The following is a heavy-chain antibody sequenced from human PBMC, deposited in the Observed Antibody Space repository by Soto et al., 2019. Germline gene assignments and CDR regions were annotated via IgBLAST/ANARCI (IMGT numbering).Heavy chain of an antibody. CDR3: ARDSSLRSYYYYYGMDV. Sequence: QVQLVESGGGVVQPGRSLRLSCAASGFTFSSYAMHWVRQAPGKGLEWVAGISYDGSNKYYADSVKGRFTISRDNSKNTLNLQMNSLKAEDTAVYYCARDSSLRSYYYYYGMDVWGQGTTVTVSS. V-gene: IGHV3-30-3*01. CDR1: GFTFSSYA. J-gene: IGHJ6*02. CDR2: ISYDGSNK.